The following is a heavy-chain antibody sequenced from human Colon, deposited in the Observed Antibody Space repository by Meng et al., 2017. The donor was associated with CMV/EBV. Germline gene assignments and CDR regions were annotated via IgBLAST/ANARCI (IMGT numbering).Heavy chain of an antibody. J-gene: IGHJ6*02. CDR1: GGSISGSSYY. V-gene: IGHV4-39*01. D-gene: IGHD2-8*01. CDR2: LYYTGST. Sequence: SETLSLTCTVSGGSISGSSYYWGWVRQPPGQGFEWIGSLYYTGSTYYNTSLGSQVTMSVDTSRNQFSLKLSSVTAADTAVYYCARVLKGMGYYYYGMDVWGQGTTVTVSS. CDR3: ARVLKGMGYYYYGMDV.